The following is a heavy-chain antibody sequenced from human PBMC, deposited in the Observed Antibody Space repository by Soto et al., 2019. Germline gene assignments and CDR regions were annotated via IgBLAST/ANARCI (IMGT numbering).Heavy chain of an antibody. Sequence: QVQLVQSGAEVKKPGSSVKVSCKASGGTFSSYAISWVRQAPGQGLEWMGGIIPIFGTANYAQKFQGRVTITADESTSTAYMELSSLRSEDTAVYYCARDSGMATIRYYYYYGMDVWGQGTTVTVSS. J-gene: IGHJ6*02. CDR1: GGTFSSYA. CDR2: IIPIFGTA. V-gene: IGHV1-69*01. CDR3: ARDSGMATIRYYYYYGMDV. D-gene: IGHD3-10*01.